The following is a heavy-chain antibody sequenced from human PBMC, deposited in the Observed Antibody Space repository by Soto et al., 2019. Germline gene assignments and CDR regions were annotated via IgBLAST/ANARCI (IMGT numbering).Heavy chain of an antibody. V-gene: IGHV3-74*01. D-gene: IGHD2-8*02. CDR1: GFTFSRYW. J-gene: IGHJ4*02. CDR2: ISADGDSK. Sequence: EVQLMESGGGLVQPGGSLRLSCAASGFTFSRYWMNWVRQSPGKGLMWVSRISADGDSKSYADSVEGRFTVSRDNAKNTLYLQMNSLRAEDAALYYCASWGNIVLVAPTDFDHWGQGTLVTVSS. CDR3: ASWGNIVLVAPTDFDH.